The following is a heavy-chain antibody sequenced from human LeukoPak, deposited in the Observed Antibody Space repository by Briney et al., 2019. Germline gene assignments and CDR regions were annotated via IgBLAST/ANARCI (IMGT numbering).Heavy chain of an antibody. CDR3: ARTYGDRRYFEY. CDR1: GGSISSSTW. Sequence: SETLSLTCAVSGGSISSSTWWSWVRQPPGKGLERIGEIYHSGSTNYNPSLKSRVTISVDKPKNQFSLKLSSVTVAATAVYYCARTYGDRRYFEYWGQGTLVTVSS. CDR2: IYHSGST. D-gene: IGHD4-17*01. J-gene: IGHJ4*02. V-gene: IGHV4-4*02.